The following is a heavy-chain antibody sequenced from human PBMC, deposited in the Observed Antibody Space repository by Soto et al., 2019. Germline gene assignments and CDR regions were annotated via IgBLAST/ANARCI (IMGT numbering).Heavy chain of an antibody. CDR3: ARGEVMTTAKFDY. V-gene: IGHV4-31*03. CDR2: IYYSGST. J-gene: IGHJ4*02. CDR1: GGSISSGGYY. D-gene: IGHD4-17*01. Sequence: SETLSLTCTVSGGSISSGGYYWSWIRQHPGKGLEWIGYIYYSGSTYYNPSLKSRVTISVDTSKNQFSLKLSSVTAADTAVYYCARGEVMTTAKFDYWGQGTLVTVSS.